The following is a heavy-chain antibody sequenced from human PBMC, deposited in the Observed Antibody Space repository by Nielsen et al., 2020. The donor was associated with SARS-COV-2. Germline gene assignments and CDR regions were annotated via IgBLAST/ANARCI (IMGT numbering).Heavy chain of an antibody. D-gene: IGHD3-3*01. CDR2: ISYDGSNK. CDR1: GFTFGSYA. V-gene: IGHV3-30-3*01. Sequence: GESLKISCAASGFTFGSYAMHWVRQAPGKGLEWVAVISYDGSNKYYADSVKGRFTISRDNSKNTLYLQMNSLRAEDTAVYYCARDENDDFWSGDLDYWGQGTLVTVSS. J-gene: IGHJ4*02. CDR3: ARDENDDFWSGDLDY.